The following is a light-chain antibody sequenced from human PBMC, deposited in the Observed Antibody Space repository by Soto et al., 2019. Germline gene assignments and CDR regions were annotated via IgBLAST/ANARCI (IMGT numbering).Light chain of an antibody. V-gene: IGKV3-15*01. J-gene: IGKJ4*01. Sequence: EVVMTQSPATLSVSPGDTATLACRASRTVSVNVAWYQQKPGQAPRLLISGASTRATGIPARFSGGGSGTEFTLTVSSLQSEDFAVYYCQQYSSWPPLAFGGGTKVEI. CDR3: QQYSSWPPLA. CDR2: GAS. CDR1: RTVSVN.